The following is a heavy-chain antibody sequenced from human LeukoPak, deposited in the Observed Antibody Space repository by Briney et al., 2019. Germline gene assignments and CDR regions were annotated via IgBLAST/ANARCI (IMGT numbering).Heavy chain of an antibody. J-gene: IGHJ4*02. CDR3: ARALSGSYFPFDY. Sequence: SETLSLTCTVSGGSISSHYWSWIRQPPGKGLDWIGYIYYSGSTNYNPSLKSRVTISVDTSKNQFSLKLSSVTAADTAVYYCARALSGSYFPFDYWGQGTLVTVSS. V-gene: IGHV4-59*11. D-gene: IGHD1-26*01. CDR1: GGSISSHY. CDR2: IYYSGST.